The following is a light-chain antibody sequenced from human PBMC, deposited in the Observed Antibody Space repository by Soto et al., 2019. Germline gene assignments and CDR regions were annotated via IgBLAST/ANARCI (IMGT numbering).Light chain of an antibody. CDR1: QSISSY. CDR2: DAA. Sequence: DIQMTQSPSSLSASVGDRVTITCRASQSISSYLNWYQQKPGKAPKLLIYDAAGLHSGVPSRFSGSGSGTEYTLTITSLQPEDFATYYCQQSYGTVWTFGQGTKVEI. J-gene: IGKJ1*01. V-gene: IGKV1-39*01. CDR3: QQSYGTVWT.